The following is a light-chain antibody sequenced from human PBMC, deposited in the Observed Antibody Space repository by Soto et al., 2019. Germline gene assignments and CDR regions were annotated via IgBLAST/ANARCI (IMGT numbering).Light chain of an antibody. CDR3: QQYGTSPLT. Sequence: ETVLTQSPDTLSLSPGEGATLSCRASQTVKNNYLAWYQQRRGLAPRLLIYGASGRATDIPDRFSGSGSGTDFTLTITRLEPEDFAVYYCQQYGTSPLTFGGGTKVEIK. J-gene: IGKJ4*01. CDR1: QTVKNNY. V-gene: IGKV3-20*01. CDR2: GAS.